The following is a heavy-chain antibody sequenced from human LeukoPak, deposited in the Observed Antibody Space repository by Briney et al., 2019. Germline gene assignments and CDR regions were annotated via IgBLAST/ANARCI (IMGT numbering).Heavy chain of an antibody. CDR2: ISYDGSDK. CDR3: ARISCSSSSCYSQRFDH. CDR1: GFTFSSFA. D-gene: IGHD2-2*01. Sequence: GGSLRLSCAASGFTFSSFAMYWVRQAPGKGLEWVAVISYDGSDKYFADSVKGRFTISRDYSKNTLYLEMNSLRTEDTAVYYCARISCSSSSCYSQRFDHWGQGTLVTVSS. V-gene: IGHV3-30-3*01. J-gene: IGHJ4*02.